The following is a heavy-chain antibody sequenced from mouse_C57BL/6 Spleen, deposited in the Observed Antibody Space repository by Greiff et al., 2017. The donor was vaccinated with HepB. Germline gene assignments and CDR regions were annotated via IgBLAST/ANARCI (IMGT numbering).Heavy chain of an antibody. V-gene: IGHV1-81*01. CDR2: IYPRSGST. CDR3: ARYHYYGSSYYWFAY. J-gene: IGHJ3*01. D-gene: IGHD1-1*01. CDR1: GYTFTSYG. Sequence: QVQLQQSGAELARPGASVKLSCKASGYTFTSYGISWVKQRTGQGLEWIGEIYPRSGSTNYNEKFKSKATLTVDTSSSTAYMQLSSLTSEDSAVYYCARYHYYGSSYYWFAYWGQGTLVTVSA.